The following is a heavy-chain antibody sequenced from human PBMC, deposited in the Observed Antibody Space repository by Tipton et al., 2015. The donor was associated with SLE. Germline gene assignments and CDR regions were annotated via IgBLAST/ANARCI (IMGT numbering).Heavy chain of an antibody. Sequence: QSGPAVKKPGESLKISCKGSGYSFTSYWIGWVRQMPGKGLEWMGIIYPGDSDTRYSPSFQGQVTISADKSISTAYLQWSRLKASANAMYYYSSTLVVTGSQYDYWGQEPLDTFSS. CDR1: GYSFTSYW. CDR3: SSTLVVTGSQYDY. J-gene: IGHJ4*02. V-gene: IGHV5-51*03. D-gene: IGHD1-14*01. CDR2: IYPGDSDT.